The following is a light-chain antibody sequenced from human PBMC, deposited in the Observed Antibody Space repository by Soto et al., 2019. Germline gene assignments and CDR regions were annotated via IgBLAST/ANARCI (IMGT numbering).Light chain of an antibody. V-gene: IGKV1-5*03. CDR2: KAS. CDR3: HQYSSFLWT. CDR1: QNINQW. Sequence: DIQMTQSPSTLSASVGDRVTITCRASQNINQWLAWYQQKPGKAPKLLIYKASSLESGVPSRFSGSGFGTKFSLTISSLQPDDFATYYCHQYSSFLWTFGQGTKVEIK. J-gene: IGKJ1*01.